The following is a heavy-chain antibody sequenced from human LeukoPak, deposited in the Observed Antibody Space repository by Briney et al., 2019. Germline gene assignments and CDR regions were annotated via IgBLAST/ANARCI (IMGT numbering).Heavy chain of an antibody. CDR2: INPISGAT. V-gene: IGHV1-2*02. CDR3: ARDPAADEVGLDY. D-gene: IGHD6-13*01. Sequence: ASVKVSCKASGYIFNGYFMHWVRQAPGQGPEWMGCINPISGATKYAPKFQGRVTVSRATSISTAYMELSRLTSDDSAVYYCARDPAADEVGLDYWGQGTLVTVSS. J-gene: IGHJ4*02. CDR1: GYIFNGYF.